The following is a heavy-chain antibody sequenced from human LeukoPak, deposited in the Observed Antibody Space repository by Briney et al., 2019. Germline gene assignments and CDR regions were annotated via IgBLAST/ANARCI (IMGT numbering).Heavy chain of an antibody. D-gene: IGHD3-10*01. Sequence: PGGSLRLSCAASGFTFSSYGMNWVRQAPGKGLDYVAYISDSSAIIYYGDSVKGRFTNSRDNAKNSLYLQMNRLRDEDTAVYFCARANSLMFRGVITYFDSWGQGTLVTVSS. CDR1: GFTFSSYG. CDR2: ISDSSAII. V-gene: IGHV3-48*02. CDR3: ARANSLMFRGVITYFDS. J-gene: IGHJ4*02.